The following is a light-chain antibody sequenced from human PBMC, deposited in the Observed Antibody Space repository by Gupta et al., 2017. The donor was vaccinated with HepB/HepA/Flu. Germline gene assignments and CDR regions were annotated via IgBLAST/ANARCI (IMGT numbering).Light chain of an antibody. CDR2: YND. CDR1: SSNVGRNN. CDR3: ADWDTRLNVVV. J-gene: IGLJ2*01. Sequence: QSVLTQSTSVSGTPGQRVTISCSGSSSNVGRNNVNWYQQPPGTAPKPLIVYNDERPSGVPDRISGYKSGTSASRDISGLQSEDEAEDYCADWDTRLNVVVFGGGTKLTVL. V-gene: IGLV1-44*01.